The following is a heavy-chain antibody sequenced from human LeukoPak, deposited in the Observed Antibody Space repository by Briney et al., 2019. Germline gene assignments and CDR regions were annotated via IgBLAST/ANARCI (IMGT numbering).Heavy chain of an antibody. D-gene: IGHD3-10*01. CDR3: ARGTLSYYGSGSYPDY. CDR1: GFIFSNYG. Sequence: GGSLRLSCAASGFIFSNYGMSWVRQAPGKGLEWVSSISFSSTHIYYADSIQGRFTISRDNAKNSLYLQMNSLRAEDTAVYYCARGTLSYYGSGSYPDYWGQGTLVTVSS. CDR2: ISFSSTHI. V-gene: IGHV3-21*01. J-gene: IGHJ4*02.